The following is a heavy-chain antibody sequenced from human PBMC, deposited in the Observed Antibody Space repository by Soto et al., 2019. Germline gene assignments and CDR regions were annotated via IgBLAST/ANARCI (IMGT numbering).Heavy chain of an antibody. V-gene: IGHV3-48*03. J-gene: IGHJ4*02. CDR3: TRDRSGSSPKRADY. Sequence: EVQLVESGGGLVQPGGSLRLSCAASGFTFSSYAMDWVRQAPGKGLEWVAYISDSGSHINYVDSVKGRFTTSRDNAKNSLYLQMSSLRAEDTAVYYCTRDRSGSSPKRADYWGQGTLVTVSS. CDR1: GFTFSSYA. D-gene: IGHD1-26*01. CDR2: ISDSGSHI.